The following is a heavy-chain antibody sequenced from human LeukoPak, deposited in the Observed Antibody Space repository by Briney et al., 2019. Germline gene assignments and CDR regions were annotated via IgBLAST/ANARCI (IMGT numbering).Heavy chain of an antibody. CDR1: GFTFSSYS. J-gene: IGHJ4*02. CDR3: AKERERLLWFGELLKPLDY. D-gene: IGHD3-10*01. CDR2: ISYDGSNK. Sequence: GGSLRLSCAASGFTFSSYSMNWVRQAPGKGLEWVAVISYDGSNKYYADSVKGRFTISRDNSKNTLYLQMNSLRAEDTAVYYCAKERERLLWFGELLKPLDYWGQGTLVTVSS. V-gene: IGHV3-30*18.